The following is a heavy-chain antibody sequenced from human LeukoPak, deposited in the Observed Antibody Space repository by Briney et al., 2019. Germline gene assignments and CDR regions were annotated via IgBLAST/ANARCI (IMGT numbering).Heavy chain of an antibody. V-gene: IGHV6-1*01. CDR1: GDSVSSNSAA. Sequence: SQTLPLTCVISGDSVSSNSAAWNWIGQSPSRGLEWLGRTYYRSKWYNDYAVSVKSRITIKPDTSKNQFLLQLNSVTPEDTAVYYCSRETSHFDYWGQGTLVTVSS. CDR3: SRETSHFDY. CDR2: TYYRSKWYN. J-gene: IGHJ4*02.